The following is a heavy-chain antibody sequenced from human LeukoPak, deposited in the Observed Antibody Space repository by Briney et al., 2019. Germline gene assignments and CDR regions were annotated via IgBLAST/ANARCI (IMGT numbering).Heavy chain of an antibody. CDR1: GGSISSGSYY. Sequence: PSQTLSLTCTVSGGSISSGSYYWGWIRQPPGKGLEWIGSIYYSGSTYYNPSLKSRVTISVDTSKNQFSLKLSSVTAADTAVYYCASSDAPKYCSSTSCYTSAFDIWGQGTMVTVSS. J-gene: IGHJ3*02. D-gene: IGHD2-2*02. CDR2: IYYSGST. CDR3: ASSDAPKYCSSTSCYTSAFDI. V-gene: IGHV4-39*01.